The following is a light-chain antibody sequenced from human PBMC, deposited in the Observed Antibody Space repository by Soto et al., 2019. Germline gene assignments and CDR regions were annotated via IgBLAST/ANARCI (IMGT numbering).Light chain of an antibody. Sequence: QSALTQPASVSGSLGQSITISFTGTSSDVGGYNYVSWYQQHPGKAPKLMIYEVSNRPSGVSNRFSGSKSGNTASLTISGLQTEDEADYYCRSYTSSSALGVFGGGTKLTVL. J-gene: IGLJ3*02. CDR2: EVS. CDR1: SSDVGGYNY. CDR3: RSYTSSSALGV. V-gene: IGLV2-14*01.